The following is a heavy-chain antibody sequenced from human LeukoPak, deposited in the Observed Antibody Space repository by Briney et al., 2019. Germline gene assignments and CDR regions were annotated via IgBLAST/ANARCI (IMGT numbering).Heavy chain of an antibody. CDR3: ARDRTIFGSGPKQFDP. D-gene: IGHD3-3*01. CDR1: GGSISSGDYY. V-gene: IGHV4-30-4*08. CDR2: IYYSGST. Sequence: PSETLSLTCTVSGGSISSGDYYWSWMRQPPGKGLEWIGYIYYSGSTYYNPSLKSRVTISVDTSKNQFSLKLSSVTAADTAVYYCARDRTIFGSGPKQFDPWGQGTLVTVSS. J-gene: IGHJ5*02.